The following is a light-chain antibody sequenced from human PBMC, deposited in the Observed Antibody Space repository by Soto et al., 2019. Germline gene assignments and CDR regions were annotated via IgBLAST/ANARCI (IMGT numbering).Light chain of an antibody. J-gene: IGKJ4*01. V-gene: IGKV1-39*01. CDR1: QSISSY. CDR3: QQYNNWPPCT. CDR2: AAS. Sequence: DIQMTQSPSSLSASVGDRVTITCRASQSISSYLNWYRQKPGKAPKLLIYAASTRATGIPARFSGSGSGTEFTLTISSLQSEDSAVYYCQQYNNWPPCTFGGGTKVDIK.